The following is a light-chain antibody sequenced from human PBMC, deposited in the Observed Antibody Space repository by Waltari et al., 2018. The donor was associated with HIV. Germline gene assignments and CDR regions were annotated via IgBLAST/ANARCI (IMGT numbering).Light chain of an antibody. Sequence: QSVLTQPPSTSGTPGQRVTISCSGSTSNIGSNAVNWYRQLPGTAPKLVIYSNNQRMPGVPGRFTGSKSGTAAFLAISGLQSEDEAVYYCAAWDDSLTGNVIFGGGTKLTVL. CDR2: SNN. V-gene: IGLV1-44*01. CDR3: AAWDDSLTGNVI. J-gene: IGLJ2*01. CDR1: TSNIGSNA.